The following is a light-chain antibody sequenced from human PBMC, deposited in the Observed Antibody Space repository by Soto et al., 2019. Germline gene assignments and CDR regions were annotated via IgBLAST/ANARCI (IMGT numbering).Light chain of an antibody. V-gene: IGKV3-20*01. Sequence: EIVLTQSPGTLSLSPGDIATLSCRASQSVSRSYLGWYQQKPGQAPRLPMYGASIRAAGVPDRFSGSGSGTEFTLTISRLEPEDFTVYYCHHYETFGQGTKVDIK. CDR1: QSVSRSY. CDR3: HHYET. J-gene: IGKJ1*01. CDR2: GAS.